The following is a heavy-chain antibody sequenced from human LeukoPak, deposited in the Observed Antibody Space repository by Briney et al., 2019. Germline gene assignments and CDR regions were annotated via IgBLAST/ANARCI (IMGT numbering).Heavy chain of an antibody. D-gene: IGHD3-9*01. Sequence: GRSLRLSCAASGFTFSSYGMHWVRQAPGKGLEWVAVIWYDGSNKYYADSVKGRFTISRDNSKNTLYLQMNSLRAEDTAVYYCARDLRATDADYYYYYYGMDVWGQGTTVTVSS. J-gene: IGHJ6*02. CDR2: IWYDGSNK. CDR3: ARDLRATDADYYYYYYGMDV. CDR1: GFTFSSYG. V-gene: IGHV3-33*01.